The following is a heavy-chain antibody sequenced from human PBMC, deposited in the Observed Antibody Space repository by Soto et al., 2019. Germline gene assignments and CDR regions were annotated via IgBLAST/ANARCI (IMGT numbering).Heavy chain of an antibody. V-gene: IGHV3-23*01. CDR1: GFTFSSYA. CDR2: ISGSGDRT. J-gene: IGHJ4*02. CDR3: ARMNGPPH. Sequence: EVQLLQSGGGLVQPGGSLRLSCAASGFTFSSYAMSWVRQAPGKAMEWVSAISGSGDRTYYADSVKRRFTISRDNSRSTQSMQMNSLRGEDTAVYICARMNGPPHWCQGTLVSVSS. D-gene: IGHD2-8*01.